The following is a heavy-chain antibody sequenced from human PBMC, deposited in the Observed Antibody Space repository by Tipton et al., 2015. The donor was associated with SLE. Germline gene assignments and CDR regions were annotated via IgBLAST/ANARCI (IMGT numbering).Heavy chain of an antibody. J-gene: IGHJ6*02. CDR2: IYTSGTT. Sequence: TLSLTCTVSAGSISSGTYYWSWIRQSAGKGLEWIGQIYTSGTTSYNPSLKSRVTISLDKSKNQFSLKLSSVTAADTAVYYCARASGITDYYYYYGMDVWGQGTTVTVSS. CDR3: ARASGITDYYYYYGMDV. V-gene: IGHV4-61*09. CDR1: AGSISSGTYY. D-gene: IGHD3-16*01.